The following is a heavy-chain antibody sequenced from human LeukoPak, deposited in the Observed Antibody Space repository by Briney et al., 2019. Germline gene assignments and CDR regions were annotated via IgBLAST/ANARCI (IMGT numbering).Heavy chain of an antibody. Sequence: GGPLRLSCAASGFTFSSYAMSWVRQAPGKGLECVSAISGSGGTTYHADSVKGRFTISRDNSKNTLYLQMNSLRAEDTAVYYCAKRDGYNSGGFDYWGQGTLVTVSS. CDR3: AKRDGYNSGGFDY. V-gene: IGHV3-23*01. J-gene: IGHJ4*02. CDR2: ISGSGGTT. CDR1: GFTFSSYA. D-gene: IGHD5-24*01.